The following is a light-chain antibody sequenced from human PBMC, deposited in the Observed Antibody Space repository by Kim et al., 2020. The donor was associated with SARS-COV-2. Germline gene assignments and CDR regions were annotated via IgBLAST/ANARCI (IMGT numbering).Light chain of an antibody. CDR3: QVWDSVSVV. CDR2: RDS. Sequence: SGALGKTARITCGGKNIEKKNVHWYQQRPGQAPILVMYRDSKRPSGIPERLTGSNSGNTATLTISRVQAGDEADYYCQVWDSVSVVFGGGTQLTVL. CDR1: NIEKKN. V-gene: IGLV3-9*01. J-gene: IGLJ2*01.